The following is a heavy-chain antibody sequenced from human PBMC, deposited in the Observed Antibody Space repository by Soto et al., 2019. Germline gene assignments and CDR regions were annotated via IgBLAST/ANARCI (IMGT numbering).Heavy chain of an antibody. CDR1: GGSISSGDYY. Sequence: SETLSLTCTVSGGSISSGDYYWSWIRQPPGKGLEWIVYIYYSGSTYYNPSLKSRVTISVDTSKNPFSLKLNSVTAADTAVYYCARVSGSEVDSFYGMDVWGQGTTVTVSS. D-gene: IGHD3-10*01. CDR2: IYYSGST. CDR3: ARVSGSEVDSFYGMDV. J-gene: IGHJ6*02. V-gene: IGHV4-30-4*01.